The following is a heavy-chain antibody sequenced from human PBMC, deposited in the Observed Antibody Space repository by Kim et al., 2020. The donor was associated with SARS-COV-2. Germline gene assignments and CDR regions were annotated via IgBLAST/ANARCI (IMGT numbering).Heavy chain of an antibody. CDR1: GFTFDDYA. Sequence: GGSLRLSCAASGFTFDDYAMHWVRQAPGKGLEWVSGISWNSGSIGYADSVKGRFTISRDNAKNSLYLQMNSLRAEDTALYYCALGFGELLGGFDYLGQGT. V-gene: IGHV3-9*01. J-gene: IGHJ4*02. CDR2: ISWNSGSI. CDR3: ALGFGELLGGFDY. D-gene: IGHD3-10*01.